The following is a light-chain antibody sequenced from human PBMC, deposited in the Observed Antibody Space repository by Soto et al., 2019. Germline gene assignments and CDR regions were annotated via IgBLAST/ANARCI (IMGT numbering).Light chain of an antibody. V-gene: IGKV1-5*03. Sequence: DIQMTQSPSTRSASVGYRVIITCRASESISNWLAWYQQKQGKAPNLLIYKASSLKSGVPLRFSGSGSGTEFTLTIGRLEPEDFAVYYCQQFGSLGTFGQGTKVDIK. CDR3: QQFGSLGT. CDR1: ESISNW. J-gene: IGKJ1*01. CDR2: KAS.